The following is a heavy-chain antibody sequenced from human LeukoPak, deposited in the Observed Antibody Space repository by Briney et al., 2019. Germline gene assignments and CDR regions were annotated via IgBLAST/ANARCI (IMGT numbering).Heavy chain of an antibody. D-gene: IGHD3-16*02. CDR2: IYSGGST. J-gene: IGHJ6*03. Sequence: PGGSLRLSCAASGFTVSSNYMSWVRQAPGKGLEWVSVIYSGGSTYCADSVKGRFTISRDNAKTSLYLQMNSLRAEDTALYYCARDRGGIGYYMDVWGKGTTVTVSS. CDR1: GFTVSSNY. V-gene: IGHV3-66*01. CDR3: ARDRGGIGYYMDV.